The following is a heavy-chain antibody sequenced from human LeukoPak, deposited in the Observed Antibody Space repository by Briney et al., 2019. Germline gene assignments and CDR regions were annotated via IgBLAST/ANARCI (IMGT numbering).Heavy chain of an antibody. D-gene: IGHD4-11*01. V-gene: IGHV4-59*08. J-gene: IGHJ4*02. CDR3: ARHPTVTTRFAFDY. CDR2: IYYSGST. CDR1: GGSISSYY. Sequence: SETLSLTCTVSGGSISSYYWSCIRQPPGKGLEWIAYIYYSGSTNYNPSLKSRVTISVDTSKNQFSLKLSSVTAADTAVYYCARHPTVTTRFAFDYWGQGTLVTVSS.